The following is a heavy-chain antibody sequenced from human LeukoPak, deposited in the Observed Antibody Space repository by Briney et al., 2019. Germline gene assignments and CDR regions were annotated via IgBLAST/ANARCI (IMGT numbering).Heavy chain of an antibody. CDR3: ARVVGDSSGYFPAYYYYGMDV. D-gene: IGHD3-22*01. CDR2: IYTSGST. J-gene: IGHJ6*02. CDR1: GGSISSYH. Sequence: PSETLSLTCTVSGGSISSYHWSWIRQPAGKGLEWIGRIYTSGSTNYNPSLKSRVTMSVDTSKNQFPLKLSSVTAADTAVYYCARVVGDSSGYFPAYYYYGMDVWGQGTTVTVSS. V-gene: IGHV4-4*07.